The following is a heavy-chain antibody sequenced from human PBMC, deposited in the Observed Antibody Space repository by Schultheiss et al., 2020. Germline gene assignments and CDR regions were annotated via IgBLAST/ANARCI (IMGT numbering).Heavy chain of an antibody. V-gene: IGHV1-3*03. CDR3: ATGLVSWAGYSSSWYLPGGLYYYYGMDG. D-gene: IGHD6-13*01. CDR1: GYTFTSYA. Sequence: ASVKVSCKASGYTFTSYAMHWVRQAPGQRLEWMGWINAGNGNTKYSQEFQGRVTITRDMSISTAYMELSSLRSEDTAVYYCATGLVSWAGYSSSWYLPGGLYYYYGMDGWGQGTTVTVSS. J-gene: IGHJ6*02. CDR2: INAGNGNT.